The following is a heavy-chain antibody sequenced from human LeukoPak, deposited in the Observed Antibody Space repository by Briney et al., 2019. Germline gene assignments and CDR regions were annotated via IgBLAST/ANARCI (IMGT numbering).Heavy chain of an antibody. J-gene: IGHJ4*02. CDR2: ISGTGGST. V-gene: IGHV3-23*01. CDR3: AKVGVAGSSYYFDY. D-gene: IGHD6-19*01. Sequence: GGSLRLSCAASGFTLRNYAMSWVRQAPGKGLEWVSLISGTGGSTYYADSVKGRFTISRDNSQNTLYLQTNSLRAEDTAVYFCAKVGVAGSSYYFDYWGQGTLVTVSS. CDR1: GFTLRNYA.